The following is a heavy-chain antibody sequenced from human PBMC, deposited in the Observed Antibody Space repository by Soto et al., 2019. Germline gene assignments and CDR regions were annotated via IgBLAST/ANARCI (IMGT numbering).Heavy chain of an antibody. J-gene: IGHJ4*02. D-gene: IGHD3-22*01. Sequence: QVQLVQSGAEVKKPGASVKVSCGASGYTFNSYGITWVRQAPGQGLEWIGWISAYNGKTNYAQNLQGRVTMTTDTSTSTAHMELRSLIFDDTAVYFCARRPRDRAPDFWGQGTLVTVSS. CDR1: GYTFNSYG. CDR3: ARRPRDRAPDF. V-gene: IGHV1-18*01. CDR2: ISAYNGKT.